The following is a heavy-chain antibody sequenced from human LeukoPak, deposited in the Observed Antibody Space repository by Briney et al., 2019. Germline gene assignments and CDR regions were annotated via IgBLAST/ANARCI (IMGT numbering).Heavy chain of an antibody. J-gene: IGHJ4*02. Sequence: GASVKVSCKASGYTFTSYGISWVRQAPGQGLEWMGWISAYNGNTNYAQKLQGRVTMTTDTSTSTAYMELRSLRSDDTAVYYCARDDGSLLTGDHPLFDYWGQGTLVTVSS. V-gene: IGHV1-18*01. CDR2: ISAYNGNT. CDR3: ARDDGSLLTGDHPLFDY. D-gene: IGHD7-27*01. CDR1: GYTFTSYG.